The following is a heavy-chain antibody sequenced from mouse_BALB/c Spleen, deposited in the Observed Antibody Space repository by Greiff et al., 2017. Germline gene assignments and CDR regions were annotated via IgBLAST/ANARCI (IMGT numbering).Heavy chain of an antibody. V-gene: IGHV3-2*02. Sequence: EVQLQESGPGLVKPSQSLSLTCTVTGYSITSDYAWNWIRQFPGNKLEWMGYISYSGSTSYNPSLKSRISITRDTSKNQFFLQLNSVTTEDTATYYCAREGYGSSFAYWGQGTLVTVSA. CDR3: AREGYGSSFAY. D-gene: IGHD1-3*01. CDR2: ISYSGST. CDR1: GYSITSDYA. J-gene: IGHJ3*01.